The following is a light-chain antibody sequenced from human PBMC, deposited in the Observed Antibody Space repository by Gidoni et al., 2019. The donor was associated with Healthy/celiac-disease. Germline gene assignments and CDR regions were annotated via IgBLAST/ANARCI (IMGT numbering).Light chain of an antibody. J-gene: IGKJ1*01. Sequence: DIQMTQSPSTLSASVGDRVTITCRASQSISSWLDWYQQKPGKAPKLLIYKASSLESGGPSRFSGSGSGTECTLTISSLQPDDFATYYCQQYNSYSTWTFGQGTKVEIK. V-gene: IGKV1-5*03. CDR2: KAS. CDR1: QSISSW. CDR3: QQYNSYSTWT.